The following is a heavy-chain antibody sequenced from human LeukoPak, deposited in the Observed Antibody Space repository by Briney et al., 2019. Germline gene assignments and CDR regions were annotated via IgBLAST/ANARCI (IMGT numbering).Heavy chain of an antibody. J-gene: IGHJ5*02. CDR1: GFTFSSYS. V-gene: IGHV3-74*01. CDR2: INSDGSST. CDR3: ARGRIGSPNWFDP. D-gene: IGHD2-15*01. Sequence: GGSLRLSCAASGFTFSSYSMNWVRQAPGKGLVWVSRINSDGSSTSYADSVKGRFTISRDNAKNSLYLQMNSLRAEDTAVYYCARGRIGSPNWFDPWGQGTLVTVSS.